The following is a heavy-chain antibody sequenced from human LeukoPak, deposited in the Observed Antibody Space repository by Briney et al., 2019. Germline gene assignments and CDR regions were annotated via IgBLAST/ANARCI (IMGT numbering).Heavy chain of an antibody. J-gene: IGHJ4*02. V-gene: IGHV4-59*06. CDR3: AREGGDYYDSSGFDY. D-gene: IGHD3-22*01. Sequence: PGGSLRLSCAASGFTFTSYSMNWVRQAPGKGLEWIGYIYYSGSTYYNPSLKSRVTISVDTSKNQFSLKLSSVTAADTAVYYCAREGGDYYDSSGFDYWGQGTLVTVSS. CDR1: GFTFTSYS. CDR2: IYYSGST.